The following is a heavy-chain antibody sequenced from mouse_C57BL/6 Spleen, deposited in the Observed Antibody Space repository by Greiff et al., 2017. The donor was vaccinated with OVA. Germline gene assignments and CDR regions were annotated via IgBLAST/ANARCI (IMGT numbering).Heavy chain of an antibody. Sequence: EVQGVESGPVLVKPGASVKMSCKASGYTFTDYYMNWVKQSHGKSLEWIGVINPYNGGTSYNQKFKGKATLTVDKSSSTAYMELNSLTSEDSAVYYCASDYYGSSYWFAYWGQGTLVTVSA. CDR1: GYTFTDYY. D-gene: IGHD1-1*01. CDR2: INPYNGGT. V-gene: IGHV1-19*01. CDR3: ASDYYGSSYWFAY. J-gene: IGHJ3*01.